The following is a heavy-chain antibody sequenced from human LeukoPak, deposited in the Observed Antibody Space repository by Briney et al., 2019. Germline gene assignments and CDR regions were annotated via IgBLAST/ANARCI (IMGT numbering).Heavy chain of an antibody. CDR2: ISDSGTHT. CDR1: GFTFSSYP. CDR3: AKGLYYETSGHPGFVDQ. J-gene: IGHJ5*02. V-gene: IGHV3-23*01. D-gene: IGHD3-22*01. Sequence: GGSLRLSCAASGFTFSSYPMSWVRQAPGKGLEWVSAISDSGTHTYYADSVKGRFTISRDNSKKTLYLQMNSLRAEDTALYYCAKGLYYETSGHPGFVDQWGQGTLVTVSS.